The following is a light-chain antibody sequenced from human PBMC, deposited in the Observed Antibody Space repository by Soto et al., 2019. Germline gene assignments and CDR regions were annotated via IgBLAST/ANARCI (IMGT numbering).Light chain of an antibody. Sequence: DIQMTQSPSSLSASVGDRVTITCRASQSISSYLNWYQQKPGKAPKLLIYAASSLQSGVPSRFSGSGSGTDFTLTISSLQPEDFATYYCQQSYSTLVGFGQGTKVEIK. V-gene: IGKV1-39*01. CDR1: QSISSY. J-gene: IGKJ1*01. CDR2: AAS. CDR3: QQSYSTLVG.